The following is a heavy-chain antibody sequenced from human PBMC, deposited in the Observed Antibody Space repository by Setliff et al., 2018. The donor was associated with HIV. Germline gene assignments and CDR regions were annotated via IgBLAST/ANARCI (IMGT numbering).Heavy chain of an antibody. V-gene: IGHV1-69*10. CDR3: VRVGPWYYGRSGYLASWDY. D-gene: IGHD3-22*01. CDR2: IIPMYGVA. Sequence: SVKVSCKASGGTFSSYVISWVRQAPGQGPEWMGGIIPMYGVANYAQNFQGRVTITADHSTTTTYMELSSLSSEDTAVYYCVRVGPWYYGRSGYLASWDYWGQGTQVTVSS. CDR1: GGTFSSYV. J-gene: IGHJ4*02.